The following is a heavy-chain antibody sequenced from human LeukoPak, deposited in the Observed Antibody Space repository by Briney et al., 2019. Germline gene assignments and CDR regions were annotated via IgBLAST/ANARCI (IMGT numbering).Heavy chain of an antibody. D-gene: IGHD5-18*01. CDR2: IYTSGST. CDR1: GGSISSGSYY. Sequence: SETLSLTCTVSGGSISSGSYYWSWIRQPAGKGLEWIGRIYTSGSTNYNPSLKSRVTMSVDTSKNQFSLKLSSVTAADTAVYYCAREGYGYGFHYWGQGTLVTVSS. J-gene: IGHJ4*02. V-gene: IGHV4-61*02. CDR3: AREGYGYGFHY.